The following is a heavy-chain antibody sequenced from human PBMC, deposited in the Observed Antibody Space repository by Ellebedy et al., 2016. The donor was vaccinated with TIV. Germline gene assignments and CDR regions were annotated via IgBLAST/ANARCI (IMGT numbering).Heavy chain of an antibody. Sequence: GESPKISCGASGFIFSSYAMHWVRQAPGKGLEWVAVISSHGQTTYYADSVKGRFTISRDNSKDTLDLQMNSLRPEDTAVYYCTKEGAEAGRPAYLSYDHWGQGTLVTVSS. J-gene: IGHJ4*02. CDR3: TKEGAEAGRPAYLSYDH. CDR2: ISSHGQTT. D-gene: IGHD6-19*01. V-gene: IGHV3-30*04. CDR1: GFIFSSYA.